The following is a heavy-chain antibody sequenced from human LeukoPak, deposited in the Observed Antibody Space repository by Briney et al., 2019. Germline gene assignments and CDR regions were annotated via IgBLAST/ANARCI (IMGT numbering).Heavy chain of an antibody. CDR2: ISSSSSYI. CDR3: ARDRPYGILWFGELGRSPYYGMDV. Sequence: GGSLRLSCAASGFTFSSYSMNWVRQAPGKGLEWVSSISSSSSYIYYADSVKGRFTISRDNAKNSLYLQMNSLRAEDTAVYYCARDRPYGILWFGELGRSPYYGMDVWGQGTTVTVSS. CDR1: GFTFSSYS. V-gene: IGHV3-21*01. J-gene: IGHJ6*02. D-gene: IGHD3-10*01.